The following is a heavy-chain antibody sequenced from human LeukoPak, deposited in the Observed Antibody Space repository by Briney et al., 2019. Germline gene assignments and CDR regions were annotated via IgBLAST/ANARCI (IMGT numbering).Heavy chain of an antibody. J-gene: IGHJ5*02. CDR1: GSTFTGCY. V-gene: IGHV1-2*02. D-gene: IGHD1-26*01. CDR2: INPSSGGT. CDR3: ARDSGSYFRFMFDP. Sequence: ASVKVSCKASGSTFTGCYMHWVRQAPGQGLEWMGWINPSSGGTNYAQKFQGRVTMTSDTSISTAYMEVSRLRSDDTAVYYCARDSGSYFRFMFDPWGQGTLVTVSS.